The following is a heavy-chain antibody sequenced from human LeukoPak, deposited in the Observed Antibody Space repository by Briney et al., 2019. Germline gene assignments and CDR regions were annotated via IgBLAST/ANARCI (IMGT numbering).Heavy chain of an antibody. Sequence: QPGGSLILSCAASGFTFSSYWMSWVRPAPGKGLEWVANINQGGSEEYYVDSVKGRFTISRDNAKNSLYLQMNSLRAEDTAVYYCARGRYSSGWYGYFDYWGQRTLVTVSS. D-gene: IGHD6-19*01. CDR1: GFTFSSYW. CDR3: ARGRYSSGWYGYFDY. V-gene: IGHV3-7*04. J-gene: IGHJ4*02. CDR2: INQGGSEE.